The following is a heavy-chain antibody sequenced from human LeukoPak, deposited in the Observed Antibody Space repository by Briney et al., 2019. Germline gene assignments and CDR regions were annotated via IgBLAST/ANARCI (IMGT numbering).Heavy chain of an antibody. CDR2: ISYDGNNK. D-gene: IGHD3-10*01. Sequence: PGGSLRLSCEASGFPFSTYGIQWVRRAPGKGLEWVALISYDGNNKYYGDSVKGRFTISRDNSKNMVYLQMNSLRDEDTAVYYCAKNERAWESLWFLDSWGQGIQVIVSS. CDR1: GFPFSTYG. V-gene: IGHV3-30*18. CDR3: AKNERAWESLWFLDS. J-gene: IGHJ5*01.